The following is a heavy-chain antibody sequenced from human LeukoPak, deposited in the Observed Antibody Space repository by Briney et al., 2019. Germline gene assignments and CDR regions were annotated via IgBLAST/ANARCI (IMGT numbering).Heavy chain of an antibody. V-gene: IGHV4-59*01. Sequence: SETLSLTCTVSGGSISSYYWSWIRQPPGKGLEWIGYIYYSESTNYNPSLKSRVTISVDTSKNQFSLKLSSVTAADTAVYYCVRLWGGDGYPYFFDYWGQGTLVTVSS. J-gene: IGHJ4*02. CDR3: VRLWGGDGYPYFFDY. CDR2: IYYSEST. CDR1: GGSISSYY. D-gene: IGHD5-24*01.